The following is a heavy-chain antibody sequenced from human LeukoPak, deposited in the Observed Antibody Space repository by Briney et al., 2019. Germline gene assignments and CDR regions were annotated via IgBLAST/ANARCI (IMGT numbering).Heavy chain of an antibody. CDR3: ATGLTHLQNWNYGTTPYYFDY. Sequence: GASVKVSCKVSGYTLTELSMHWVRQAPGKGLEWMGGFDPEDGETIYAQKFQGRVTMTEDTSTDTAYMELSSLRSEDTAVYYCATGLTHLQNWNYGTTPYYFDYWGQGTLVTVSS. D-gene: IGHD1-7*01. CDR2: FDPEDGET. V-gene: IGHV1-24*01. J-gene: IGHJ4*02. CDR1: GYTLTELS.